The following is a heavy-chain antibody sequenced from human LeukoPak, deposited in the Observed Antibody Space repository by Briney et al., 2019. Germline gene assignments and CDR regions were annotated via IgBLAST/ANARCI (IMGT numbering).Heavy chain of an antibody. J-gene: IGHJ5*02. CDR3: ARHRGIAAAGTSFDP. V-gene: IGHV4-34*01. Sequence: KPSETLSLTCAVYGGSFSGFYWSWIHQPPGKGLEWIGSIYYSGSTYYNPSLKSRVTISVDTSKNQFSLKLSSVTAADTAVYYCARHRGIAAAGTSFDPWGQGTLVTVSS. D-gene: IGHD6-13*01. CDR2: IYYSGST. CDR1: GGSFSGFY.